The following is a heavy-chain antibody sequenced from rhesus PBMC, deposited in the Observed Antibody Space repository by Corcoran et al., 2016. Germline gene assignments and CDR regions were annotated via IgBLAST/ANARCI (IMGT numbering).Heavy chain of an antibody. V-gene: IGHV4-122*02. J-gene: IGHJ4*01. CDR2: ITYRGST. Sequence: QVQLQESGPGLVKPSETLSLTCAVSGGSISSGYYYWSWIRQPPGKGLELIGYITYRGSTSYNPSLQSRVTISRDTSKNQFSLKLSSVTAADTAVYYCASGLSSGWSLDYWGQGVLVTVSS. D-gene: IGHD6S26*01. CDR3: ASGLSSGWSLDY. CDR1: GGSISSGYYY.